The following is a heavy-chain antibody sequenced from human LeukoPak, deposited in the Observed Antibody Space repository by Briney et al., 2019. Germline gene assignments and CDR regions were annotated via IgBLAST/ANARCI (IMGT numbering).Heavy chain of an antibody. CDR3: ARAPRIPHYDY. Sequence: ASVTVSFKASGYTFTNYGISWVRQGPGQGREWMGWISAYSGNTNYAQKLQGRGTMTTDTSTSTAYMELRSLRSDDTAVYYCARAPRIPHYDYWGQGTLVTVSS. CDR1: GYTFTNYG. CDR2: ISAYSGNT. V-gene: IGHV1-18*01. J-gene: IGHJ4*02.